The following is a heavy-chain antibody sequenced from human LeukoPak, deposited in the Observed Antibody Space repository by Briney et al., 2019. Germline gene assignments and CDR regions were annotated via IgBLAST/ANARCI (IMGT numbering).Heavy chain of an antibody. CDR3: ARGAGYCSSTSCYVFSVDYYYYGMDV. CDR2: ISAYNGNT. Sequence: GASVKVSCKASGYTFTSYGISWVRQAPGQGPEWMGWISAYNGNTNYAQKLQGRVTMTTDTSTSTAYTELRSLRSDDTAVYYCARGAGYCSSTSCYVFSVDYYYYGMDVWGQGTTVTVSS. V-gene: IGHV1-18*01. D-gene: IGHD2-2*01. J-gene: IGHJ6*02. CDR1: GYTFTSYG.